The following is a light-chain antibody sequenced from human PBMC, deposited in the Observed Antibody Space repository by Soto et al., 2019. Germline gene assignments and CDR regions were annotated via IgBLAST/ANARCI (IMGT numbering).Light chain of an antibody. Sequence: EIVMTQSPATLSESPGERATLSCRASQSVSSNLAWYQQKRGQAPRLLIYGTSTRATGIPARFSGGGSGTEFTLTISSLQSEDFAVYYCEQYNKWPLTCGGGTKVEIK. CDR1: QSVSSN. CDR2: GTS. V-gene: IGKV3-15*01. CDR3: EQYNKWPLT. J-gene: IGKJ4*01.